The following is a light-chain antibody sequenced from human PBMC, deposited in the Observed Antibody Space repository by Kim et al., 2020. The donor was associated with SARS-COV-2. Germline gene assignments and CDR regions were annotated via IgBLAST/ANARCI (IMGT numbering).Light chain of an antibody. J-gene: IGKJ4*01. V-gene: IGKV3-11*01. CDR1: QSVSSY. Sequence: EIVLTQSPATLSLSPGERATLSCRASQSVSSYLAWYQQKPGQAPRLLIYDASNRATGIPARFSGSGSSTDFTLTISSLEPEDFAVYYCQQSSNWLTFGGGTKVDIK. CDR2: DAS. CDR3: QQSSNWLT.